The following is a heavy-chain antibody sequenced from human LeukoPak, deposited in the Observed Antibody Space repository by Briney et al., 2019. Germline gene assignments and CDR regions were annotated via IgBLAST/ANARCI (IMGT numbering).Heavy chain of an antibody. Sequence: ASVKVSCKASGYTFTGYYMHWVRQAPGQGLEWMGGINPNSGGTHYAQKFQGRVTMTGDTSISTAYMEMSRLRSDGTAVYYCARCPTEGYDSSGYYLSYFDYWGQGTLVTVSS. CDR3: ARCPTEGYDSSGYYLSYFDY. V-gene: IGHV1-2*02. CDR2: INPNSGGT. D-gene: IGHD3-22*01. J-gene: IGHJ4*02. CDR1: GYTFTGYY.